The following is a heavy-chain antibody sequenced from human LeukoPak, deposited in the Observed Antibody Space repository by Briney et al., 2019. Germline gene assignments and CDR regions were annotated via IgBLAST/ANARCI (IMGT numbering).Heavy chain of an antibody. J-gene: IGHJ3*02. D-gene: IGHD3-22*01. Sequence: GGSLRLSCVASGFTFGRYSMNWVRQAPGKGLEWISYISTTSKTIYYGDSVKGRFATSRDNGKNLLFLRMESLRAEDTAVYYCASYFDSTGYFKEAYAMWGQGTLVTVSS. CDR3: ASYFDSTGYFKEAYAM. V-gene: IGHV3-48*01. CDR1: GFTFGRYS. CDR2: ISTTSKTI.